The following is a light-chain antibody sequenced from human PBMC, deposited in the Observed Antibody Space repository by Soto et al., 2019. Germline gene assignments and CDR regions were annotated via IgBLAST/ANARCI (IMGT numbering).Light chain of an antibody. CDR2: EVN. CDR3: NSYTSAGTVL. V-gene: IGLV2-14*01. Sequence: QSALTQPASVSGSPGQSITISCTGTSSDVGGYDYVSWYQHHPGKAPKLMIFEVNNRPSGISNRFSGSKSGNTASLTISGLQVEDEADYYCNSYTSAGTVLFGGGTKLTVL. CDR1: SSDVGGYDY. J-gene: IGLJ2*01.